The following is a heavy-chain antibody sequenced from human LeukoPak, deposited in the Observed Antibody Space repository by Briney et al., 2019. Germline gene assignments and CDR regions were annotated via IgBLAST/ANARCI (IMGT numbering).Heavy chain of an antibody. Sequence: PGGSLRLSCTVSGFTVSSNSMSWVRQAPGKGLEWVSFIYSGTIHYSDSVKGRFTISRDNSKNTLYLQMNSLRAEDTAVYYCAKDRGPNSYSSSWLDYWGQGTLITVSS. V-gene: IGHV3-53*01. D-gene: IGHD6-13*01. CDR3: AKDRGPNSYSSSWLDY. J-gene: IGHJ4*02. CDR1: GFTVSSNS. CDR2: IYSGTI.